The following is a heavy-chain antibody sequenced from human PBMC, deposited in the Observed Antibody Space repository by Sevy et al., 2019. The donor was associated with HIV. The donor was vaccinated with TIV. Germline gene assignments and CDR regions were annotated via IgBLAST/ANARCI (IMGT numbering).Heavy chain of an antibody. V-gene: IGHV3-33*07. Sequence: GGSLRLSCVASGFTIGTYGMDWVRQAPGKGLEWVAVIWYDGSNKYYGDSVKGRFTISRDNSKNTLYLQMNSLRAEDTAVYYCARGSLYSSGWSESLDYWGQGTLVTVSS. CDR1: GFTIGTYG. CDR2: IWYDGSNK. J-gene: IGHJ4*02. D-gene: IGHD6-19*01. CDR3: ARGSLYSSGWSESLDY.